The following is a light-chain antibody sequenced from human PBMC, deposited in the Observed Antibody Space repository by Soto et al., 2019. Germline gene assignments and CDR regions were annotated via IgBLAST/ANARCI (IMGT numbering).Light chain of an antibody. J-gene: IGLJ3*02. CDR2: DVS. CDR3: VAWDDNLSARV. V-gene: IGLV2-11*01. CDR1: SSDVGGYNY. Sequence: QSALTQPRSVSGSPGQSVTISCTGTSSDVGGYNYVSWYQQHPGKAPKLMIYDVSKRPSGVPDRFSGSKSGNTASLTISGLQAEDEADYYCVAWDDNLSARVFGGGTKLTVL.